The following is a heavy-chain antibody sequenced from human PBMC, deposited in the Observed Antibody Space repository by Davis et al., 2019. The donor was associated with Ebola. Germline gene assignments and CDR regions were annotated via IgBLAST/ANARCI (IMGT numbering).Heavy chain of an antibody. J-gene: IGHJ4*02. CDR1: GFTFSSYG. V-gene: IGHV3-30*18. D-gene: IGHD4-17*01. CDR3: AKLLYGY. Sequence: GESLKISCAASGFTFSSYGMHWVRQAPGKGLEWVAVISYDGSNKYYADSVKGRFTISRDNSKNTLYLQMNSLRAEDTAVYYCAKLLYGYWGQGTLVTVSS. CDR2: ISYDGSNK.